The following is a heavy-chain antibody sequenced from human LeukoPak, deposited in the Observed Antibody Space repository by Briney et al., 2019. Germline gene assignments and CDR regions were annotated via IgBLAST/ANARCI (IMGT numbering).Heavy chain of an antibody. CDR3: AKGIESSGSYYTCFDY. CDR2: ISGSGGAT. J-gene: IGHJ4*02. Sequence: GGSLRLSCAASGFTFRSYAMSWVRQAPGKGLEWVSGISGSGGATYYADSVKGRVTISRDNSKNTLDLQMNSLRAEDTAVYYCAKGIESSGSYYTCFDYWGQGTLVTVSS. V-gene: IGHV3-23*01. CDR1: GFTFRSYA. D-gene: IGHD1-26*01.